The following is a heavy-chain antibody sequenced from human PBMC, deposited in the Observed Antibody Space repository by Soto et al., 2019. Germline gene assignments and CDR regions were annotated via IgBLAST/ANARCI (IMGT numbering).Heavy chain of an antibody. V-gene: IGHV3-9*01. CDR2: ISWNSGSI. D-gene: IGHD2-21*01. Sequence: EVQLVESGGGLVQPGRSLRLSCAASGLTFDDYAMHWVRQAPGKGLEWGSGISWNSGSIGYADSVKGRFTISRDNAKNSLYLQMNSRRAEDTALYYCAKEDSYNFDYWGQGTLVTVSS. CDR3: AKEDSYNFDY. J-gene: IGHJ4*02. CDR1: GLTFDDYA.